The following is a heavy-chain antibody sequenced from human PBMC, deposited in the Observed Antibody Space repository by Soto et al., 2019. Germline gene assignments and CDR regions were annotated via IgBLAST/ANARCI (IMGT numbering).Heavy chain of an antibody. CDR2: IYYSRST. V-gene: IGHV4-59*01. D-gene: IGHD3-22*01. CDR1: GGAMRSYY. Sequence: SATLSVTCTVSGGAMRSYYWRWIRQPPGRGLGWIGYIYYSRSTNYNPSLKIRVTISVDTSKNQFSLKLCSVPAAETAAYYFARDRPEYYSSGHAFDIWSQGTIVT. CDR3: ARDRPEYYSSGHAFDI. J-gene: IGHJ3*02.